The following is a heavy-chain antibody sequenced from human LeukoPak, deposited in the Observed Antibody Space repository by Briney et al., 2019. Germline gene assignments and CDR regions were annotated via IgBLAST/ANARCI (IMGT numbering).Heavy chain of an antibody. J-gene: IGHJ4*02. D-gene: IGHD1-26*01. CDR3: ARVAMGELLGLCYFDY. CDR2: ISSSGSTI. V-gene: IGHV3-11*04. Sequence: GGSLRLSCAASGFTFSDYYMSWIRQAPGKGLEWVSYISSSGSTIYYADSVKGRFTISRDNAKNSLYLQMNSLRAEDTAVYYCARVAMGELLGLCYFDYWGQGTLVTVSS. CDR1: GFTFSDYY.